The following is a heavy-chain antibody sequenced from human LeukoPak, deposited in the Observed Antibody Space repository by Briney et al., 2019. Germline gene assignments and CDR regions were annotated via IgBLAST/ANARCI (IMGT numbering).Heavy chain of an antibody. CDR1: GFTFSSYA. V-gene: IGHV3-30-3*01. J-gene: IGHJ4*02. CDR3: ARDGYSSSWYYFDY. CDR2: ISYDGSNK. D-gene: IGHD6-13*01. Sequence: PGGSLRLSCAASGFTFSSYAMHWVRQAPGKGLEWVAVISYDGSNKYYADSVKGRFTISRGNSKNTLYLQMNSLRAEDTAVYYCARDGYSSSWYYFDYWGQGTLVTVSS.